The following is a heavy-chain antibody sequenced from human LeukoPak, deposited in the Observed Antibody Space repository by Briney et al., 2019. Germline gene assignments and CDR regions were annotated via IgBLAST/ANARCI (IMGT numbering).Heavy chain of an antibody. D-gene: IGHD3-10*01. CDR2: ISYDGSNK. CDR1: GFTFISYA. Sequence: GGSLRLSCAASGFTFISYAMHWVRQAPGKGLEWVAVISYDGSNKYYADSVKGRFTISRDNSKNTLYLQMNSLRAEDTAVYYCARDAVWFGELLSQYYYYGMDVWGQGTTVTVSS. CDR3: ARDAVWFGELLSQYYYYGMDV. J-gene: IGHJ6*02. V-gene: IGHV3-30*04.